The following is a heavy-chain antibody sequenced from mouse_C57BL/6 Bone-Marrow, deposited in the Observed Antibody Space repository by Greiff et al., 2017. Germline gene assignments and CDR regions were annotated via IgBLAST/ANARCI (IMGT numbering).Heavy chain of an antibody. CDR1: GYTFTSYG. J-gene: IGHJ2*01. CDR3: ARSGREWLPPDY. D-gene: IGHD2-2*01. CDR2: IYPRSGNT. V-gene: IGHV1-81*01. Sequence: QVQLQQSGAELARPGASVKLSCKASGYTFTSYGISWVKQRTGQGLEWIGEIYPRSGNTYYNEKFKGKATLTADKSSSTAYMELRSLTSEDSAVYVCARSGREWLPPDYWGQGTTLTVSS.